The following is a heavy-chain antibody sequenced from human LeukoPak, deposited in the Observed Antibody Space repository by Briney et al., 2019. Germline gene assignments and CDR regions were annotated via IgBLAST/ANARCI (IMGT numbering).Heavy chain of an antibody. Sequence: SETLSLTCAVYGGSFSGYYWSWIRQPPGKGLEWIGEINHSGSTNYNPSLKSRVTISVDTSKNQFSLKLSSVTAADTAVYYCARGLYYYGSGSYYYSRDYYYYYYMDVWGKGTTVTISS. V-gene: IGHV4-34*01. CDR2: INHSGST. J-gene: IGHJ6*03. CDR3: ARGLYYYGSGSYYYSRDYYYYYYMDV. CDR1: GGSFSGYY. D-gene: IGHD3-10*01.